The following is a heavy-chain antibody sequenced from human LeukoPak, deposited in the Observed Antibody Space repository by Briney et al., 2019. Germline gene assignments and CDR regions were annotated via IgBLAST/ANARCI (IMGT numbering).Heavy chain of an antibody. D-gene: IGHD2-2*01. V-gene: IGHV4-34*01. CDR1: GGSFSNNF. Sequence: SETLSLTCAVYGGSFSNNFWNRIRQTPGKGLEWIGEISHSGSTNYNPSLKSRLTMSVDTSKNQFSLKVTSVTAADTAVYYCARHVVRGRDWFCTSSNCHQRWFDPWGQGTPVTVSS. J-gene: IGHJ5*02. CDR3: ARHVVRGRDWFCTSSNCHQRWFDP. CDR2: ISHSGST.